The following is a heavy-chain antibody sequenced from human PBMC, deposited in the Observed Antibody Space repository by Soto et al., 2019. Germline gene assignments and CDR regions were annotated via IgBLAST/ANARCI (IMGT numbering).Heavy chain of an antibody. CDR3: ASGTGGGEEIDY. D-gene: IGHD1-1*01. J-gene: IGHJ4*02. CDR2: IYYSGST. CDR1: GGSISSSSYY. Sequence: QLQLQESGPGLVKPSETLSLTCTVSGGSISSSSYYWGWIRQPPGKGLEWIGSIYYSGSTYYNPSLKSRVTLPVDTSKNQFSLKLSSVTAADTAVYYCASGTGGGEEIDYWGQGTLVTVSS. V-gene: IGHV4-39*01.